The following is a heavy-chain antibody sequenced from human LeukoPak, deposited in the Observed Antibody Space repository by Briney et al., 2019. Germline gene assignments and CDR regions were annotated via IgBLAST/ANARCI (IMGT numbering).Heavy chain of an antibody. CDR3: ARVLAGKSSDY. CDR1: GFTFSSYS. Sequence: PGGSLRLSCAASGFTFSSYSMNWVRQAPGKGLEWISYISSSSTIYYTDSVKGRFTISRDNAKNSLYLQMNSLRDEDTAVYYCARVLAGKSSDYWGQGTLVTVPS. D-gene: IGHD3-10*01. CDR2: ISSSSTI. J-gene: IGHJ4*02. V-gene: IGHV3-48*02.